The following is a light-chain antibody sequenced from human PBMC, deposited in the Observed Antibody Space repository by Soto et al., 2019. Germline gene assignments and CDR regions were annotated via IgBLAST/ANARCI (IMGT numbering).Light chain of an antibody. CDR3: QQTSAFPRT. J-gene: IGKJ1*01. CDR2: GAS. CDR1: QAIGSW. Sequence: DIQMTQSPPSVSASVGDRVTITCRASQAIGSWLAWYQQTPGKAPKLLLRGASSLHRGVPSRFSGGGAGTEFTLTISSLQPEDFATYYCQQTSAFPRTFGQGTKVDI. V-gene: IGKV1-12*01.